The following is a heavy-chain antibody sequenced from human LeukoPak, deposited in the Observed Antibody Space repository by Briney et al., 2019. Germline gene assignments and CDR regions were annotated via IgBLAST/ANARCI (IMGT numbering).Heavy chain of an antibody. D-gene: IGHD6-19*01. CDR3: ASSPLWLVPGYFDY. CDR2: INPSGGST. Sequence: ASVKVTCKASGYTFTSYYMHWVRQAPGQGLEWMGIINPSGGSTSYAQKFQGRVTMTRDTSTITVYMELGSLRSEDTAVYYCASSPLWLVPGYFDYWGQGTLVTVSS. CDR1: GYTFTSYY. J-gene: IGHJ4*02. V-gene: IGHV1-46*03.